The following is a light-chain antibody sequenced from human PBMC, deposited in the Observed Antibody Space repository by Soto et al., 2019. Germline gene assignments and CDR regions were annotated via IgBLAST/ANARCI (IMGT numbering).Light chain of an antibody. CDR1: QSVSSTF. Sequence: VLTQSPGTLSLSPGERATLSCRASQSVSSTFLAWYQQKPGQAPRLRIYGASSRATGLPDRFSGRGSGTDFTLTISRLEPEDVAGYYCQQYTNSLSYTFGQETKLEIK. CDR3: QQYTNSLSYT. J-gene: IGKJ2*01. V-gene: IGKV3-20*01. CDR2: GAS.